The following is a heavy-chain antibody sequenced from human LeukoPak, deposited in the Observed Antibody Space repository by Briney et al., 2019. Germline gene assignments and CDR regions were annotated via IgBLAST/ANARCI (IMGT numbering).Heavy chain of an antibody. CDR1: GFTVSSNY. Sequence: PGGSLRLSCAASGFTVSSNYMSWVRQAPGKGLEWVSVIYSGGSTYYADSVKGRFTISRDNSKNTLYLQMNSLGAEDTAVYYCASAMIVVAPDAFDIWGQGTMVTVSS. CDR2: IYSGGST. J-gene: IGHJ3*02. CDR3: ASAMIVVAPDAFDI. D-gene: IGHD3-22*01. V-gene: IGHV3-53*01.